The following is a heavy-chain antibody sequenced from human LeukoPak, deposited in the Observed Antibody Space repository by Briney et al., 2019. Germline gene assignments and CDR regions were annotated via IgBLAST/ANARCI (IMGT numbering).Heavy chain of an antibody. V-gene: IGHV4-4*07. CDR1: GGSMSSYY. Sequence: KPSETLSLTCIVSGGSMSSYYWSWIRQPAGKGLEWIGRMYTDGSINYNPFLNSRVTMSVDTSKKHFSLRLNSVTAADTAVYYCATYDQKLAFDDWGQGTLVTVSS. CDR2: MYTDGSI. CDR3: ATYDQKLAFDD. J-gene: IGHJ4*02. D-gene: IGHD6-13*01.